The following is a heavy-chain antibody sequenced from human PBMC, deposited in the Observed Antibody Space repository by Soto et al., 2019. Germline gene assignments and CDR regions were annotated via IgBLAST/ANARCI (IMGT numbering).Heavy chain of an antibody. V-gene: IGHV4-4*07. J-gene: IGHJ6*02. CDR3: SREIRDIMDYYYYGMDV. CDR1: GGSISSYY. Sequence: QVQLQESGPGLVKPSETLSLTCTVYGGSISSYYWSWIRQPTGKGLEWIGRIYTSGSTNYSPSLKSRVTMSVDTSKIQSSLKLSSVTAPDTAVYYCSREIRDIMDYYYYGMDVWGQGTAVTVSS. CDR2: IYTSGST. D-gene: IGHD2-8*01.